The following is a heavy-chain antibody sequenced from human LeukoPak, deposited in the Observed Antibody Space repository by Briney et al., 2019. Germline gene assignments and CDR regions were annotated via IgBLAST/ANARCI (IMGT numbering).Heavy chain of an antibody. J-gene: IGHJ3*01. V-gene: IGHV3-21*01. Sequence: GGSLRLSCAASGFIFSDYDMNWVRQAPGQGLEWVALFSSVGSYKYYADSVKGRFTISRDNAKSLVYLQLNILRAGDTALYYCARGGKKGDGDSLHLWGPGTMVTVAS. D-gene: IGHD2-21*01. CDR1: GFIFSDYD. CDR3: ARGGKKGDGDSLHL. CDR2: FSSVGSYK.